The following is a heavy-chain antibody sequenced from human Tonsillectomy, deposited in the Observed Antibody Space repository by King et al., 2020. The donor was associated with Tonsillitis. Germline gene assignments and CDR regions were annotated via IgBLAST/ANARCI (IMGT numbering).Heavy chain of an antibody. J-gene: IGHJ3*02. CDR3: AGCSMVVVVNVDSFDI. CDR1: GGSISSSSYY. Sequence: LQLQESGPGLVKPSETLSLTCTVSGGSISSSSYYWGWIRQPPGKGLEWIGSIYYSGSTYYNPTLKSRVTIYVDTSKHQFSLKLRSVTAADTAVYFCAGCSMVVVVNVDSFDIWGQGTMVTVSS. CDR2: IYYSGST. D-gene: IGHD3-22*01. V-gene: IGHV4-39*01.